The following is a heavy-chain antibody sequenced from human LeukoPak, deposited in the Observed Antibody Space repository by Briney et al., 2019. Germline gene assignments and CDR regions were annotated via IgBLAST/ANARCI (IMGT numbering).Heavy chain of an antibody. CDR2: INPSGGST. CDR1: GYTFTSYY. Sequence: ASVKVSCKASGYTFTSYYMHWVRQAPGQGLEWMGIINPSGGSTSYAQKFQGRVTMTRDTSTSTVYMELSSLRSEDTAVYYCARGSMDPYYYGSGSDSLFDPWGQGTLVTVSS. V-gene: IGHV1-46*01. J-gene: IGHJ5*02. D-gene: IGHD3-10*01. CDR3: ARGSMDPYYYGSGSDSLFDP.